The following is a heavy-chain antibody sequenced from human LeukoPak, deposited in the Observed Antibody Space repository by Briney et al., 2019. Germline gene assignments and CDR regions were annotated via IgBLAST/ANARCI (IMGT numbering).Heavy chain of an antibody. CDR2: IDPSSDRT. CDR1: GYTFSSNY. Sequence: ASVKVSCKASGYTFSSNYMQWVRQAPGQGLEWMGVIDPSSDRTNYAQKFQGRITMTRDPSTSTVYMELSSLRSDDTAVYYCARERSNIQAKAMGGSWLDPWGQGVLVTVSS. J-gene: IGHJ5*02. CDR3: ARERSNIQAKAMGGSWLDP. D-gene: IGHD1-26*01. V-gene: IGHV1-46*01.